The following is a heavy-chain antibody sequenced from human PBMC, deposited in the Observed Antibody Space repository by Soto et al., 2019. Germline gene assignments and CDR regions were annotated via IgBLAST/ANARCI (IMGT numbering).Heavy chain of an antibody. D-gene: IGHD3-22*01. CDR3: ARVGYYDSSGQFDP. J-gene: IGHJ5*02. Sequence: SETLSLTCTVSGGSISIGDYYWSCIRQPPGKGLEWIGYIYYSGSTYYNPSLKSRVTISVDTSKNQFSLKLSSVTAADTAVYYCARVGYYDSSGQFDPWGQGTLVTVSS. CDR1: GGSISIGDYY. CDR2: IYYSGST. V-gene: IGHV4-30-4*01.